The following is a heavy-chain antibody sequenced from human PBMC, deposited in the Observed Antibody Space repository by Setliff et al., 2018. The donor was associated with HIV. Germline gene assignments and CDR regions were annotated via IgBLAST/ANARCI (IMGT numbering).Heavy chain of an antibody. J-gene: IGHJ3*01. CDR2: IFHRGGT. CDR1: GSSISDHYW. D-gene: IGHD2-8*02. Sequence: KPSETLSLTCSVSGSSISDHYWRAWVRQAPGKGLEYIGTIFHRGGTFNNPSLKSRVTMSVDTSKNQFSLKLTSVTAADTAIYYCLRETGVNVAADGRGYHTFDFWGRGTMVTISS. CDR3: LRETGVNVAADGRGYHTFDF. V-gene: IGHV4-38-2*02.